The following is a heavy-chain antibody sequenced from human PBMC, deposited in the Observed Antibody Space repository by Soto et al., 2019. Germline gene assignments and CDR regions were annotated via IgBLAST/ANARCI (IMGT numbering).Heavy chain of an antibody. CDR3: AKDPPGYCSSTSCDAFDI. V-gene: IGHV3-23*01. CDR1: GFTFSSYA. CDR2: ISGSGGST. D-gene: IGHD2-2*01. J-gene: IGHJ3*02. Sequence: GGSLRLSCAASGFTFSSYAMSWARQAPGKGLEWVSAISGSGGSTYYADSVKGRFTISRDNSKNTLYLQMNSLRAEDTAVYYCAKDPPGYCSSTSCDAFDIWGQGTMVTVSS.